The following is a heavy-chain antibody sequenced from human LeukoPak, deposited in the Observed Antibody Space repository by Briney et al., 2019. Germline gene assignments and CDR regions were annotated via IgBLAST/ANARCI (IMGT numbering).Heavy chain of an antibody. CDR2: INHSGST. D-gene: IGHD4-4*01. CDR3: ARGRAVTKILDY. J-gene: IGHJ4*02. Sequence: SETLSLTCAVYGGSFSGYYWSWIRQPPGKGVEWIGEINHSGSTNYNPSLKSRVTISVDTSKNQFSLKLSSVTAADTAVYYCARGRAVTKILDYWGQGTLVTVSS. V-gene: IGHV4-34*01. CDR1: GGSFSGYY.